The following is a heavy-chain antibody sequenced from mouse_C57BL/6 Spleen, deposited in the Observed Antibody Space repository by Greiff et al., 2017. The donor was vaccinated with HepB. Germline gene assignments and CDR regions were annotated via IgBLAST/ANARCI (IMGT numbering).Heavy chain of an antibody. CDR1: GYSFTGYY. V-gene: IGHV1-42*01. CDR3: ARMGLGYAMDY. J-gene: IGHJ4*01. D-gene: IGHD4-1*01. Sequence: VQLQQSGPELVKPGASLKISCKASGYSFTGYYMNWVKQSPEKSLEWIGEINPSTGGTTYNQKFKAKATLTVDKSSSTAYMQLKSLTSEDSAVYYCARMGLGYAMDYWGQGTSVTVSS. CDR2: INPSTGGT.